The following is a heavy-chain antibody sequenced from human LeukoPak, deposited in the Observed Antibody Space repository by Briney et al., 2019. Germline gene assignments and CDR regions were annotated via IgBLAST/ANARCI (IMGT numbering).Heavy chain of an antibody. D-gene: IGHD3-16*01. CDR3: ARAEQPAGGDY. CDR1: GFTVSSNY. CDR2: IYSGGST. V-gene: IGHV3-66*01. Sequence: HPGGSLRLSGAASGFTVSSNYMSWVRQAPGKGLEGVSVIYSGGSTYYEDSVKGRFTISRDNSKNTLYLQMNSLRAEDTAVYYCARAEQPAGGDYWGQGTLVTVSS. J-gene: IGHJ4*02.